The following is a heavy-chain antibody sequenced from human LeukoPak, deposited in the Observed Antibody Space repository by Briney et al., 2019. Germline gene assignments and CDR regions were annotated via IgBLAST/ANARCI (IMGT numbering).Heavy chain of an antibody. Sequence: ASVKVSCKASGYTFTGYYIHWVRQAPGQGLEWMGWIKPNSGGTDYAQKFQGRVTMTRDTSISTAYMELSRLRSDDTAVYYCARGSIVGATFDYFDYWGQGTLVTVSS. J-gene: IGHJ4*02. CDR3: ARGSIVGATFDYFDY. V-gene: IGHV1-2*02. CDR1: GYTFTGYY. D-gene: IGHD1-26*01. CDR2: IKPNSGGT.